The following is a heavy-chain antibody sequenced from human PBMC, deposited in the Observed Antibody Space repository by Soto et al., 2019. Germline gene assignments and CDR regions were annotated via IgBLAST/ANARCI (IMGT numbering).Heavy chain of an antibody. CDR1: GVSISSGDDY. CDR2: IYNTEGT. CDR3: ARRISTIAAPDSCDS. J-gene: IGHJ3*02. Sequence: SETLSLTSTLSGVSISSGDDYWSWIRQPKGEGREWIGYIYNTEGTTTNPSLKSRFTISVDTSKNQFSLKLKSVKAAAPAMYYCARRISTIAAPDSCDSWGQVTVGAVAS. D-gene: IGHD6-6*01. V-gene: IGHV4-30-4*01.